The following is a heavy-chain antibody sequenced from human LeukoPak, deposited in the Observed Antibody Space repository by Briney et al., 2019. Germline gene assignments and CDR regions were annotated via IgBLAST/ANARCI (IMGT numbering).Heavy chain of an antibody. J-gene: IGHJ4*02. CDR2: ISSSSSSYI. CDR1: GFTFSSYS. V-gene: IGHV3-21*01. D-gene: IGHD6-13*01. Sequence: GGSLRLSCAASGFTFSSYSMNWVRQAPGKGLEWVSSISSSSSSYIYYADSVKGRFTISRDNAKNSLYLQMNSLRAEDTAVYYCARGIAAADYFDYWGQGTLVTVSS. CDR3: ARGIAAADYFDY.